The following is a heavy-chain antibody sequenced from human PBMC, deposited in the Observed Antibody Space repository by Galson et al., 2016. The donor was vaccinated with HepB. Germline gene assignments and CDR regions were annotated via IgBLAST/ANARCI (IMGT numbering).Heavy chain of an antibody. CDR3: ARRVFAISGGWFDR. J-gene: IGHJ5*02. Sequence: ETLSLTCTVSGGSISSSSYFWGWIRQPPGKGMEWIGSLYYSGSTHYNASLKSRVTISVDTSKNHFSLKLSSVTAADTALYYCARRVFAISGGWFDRWGQGTLVTVSS. V-gene: IGHV4-39*02. CDR1: GGSISSSSYF. D-gene: IGHD2-8*01. CDR2: LYYSGST.